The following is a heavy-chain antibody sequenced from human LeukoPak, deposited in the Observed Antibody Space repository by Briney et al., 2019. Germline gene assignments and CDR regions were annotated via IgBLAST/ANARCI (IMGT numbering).Heavy chain of an antibody. V-gene: IGHV1-2*02. CDR3: ARGAVAEQSEYFQY. CDR1: GYSFTDYY. Sequence: ASLKVSCTASGYSFTDYYMHWVRQAPGQGLEWMGWINPNSRGTNYAQKFQGRVTMTRDTSISTAYMEVSRLRSDDTAVYYCARGAVAEQSEYFQYWGQGTLVTVSS. CDR2: INPNSRGT. D-gene: IGHD6-19*01. J-gene: IGHJ1*01.